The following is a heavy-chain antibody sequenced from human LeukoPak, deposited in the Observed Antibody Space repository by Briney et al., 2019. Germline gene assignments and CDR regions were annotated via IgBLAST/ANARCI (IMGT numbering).Heavy chain of an antibody. CDR1: GFTFSGYS. Sequence: GGSLRLSRAASGFTFSGYSMHWVRQAPGKGLEWVAVISYDGSDKYYADSVKGRFTISRDNPKNTLYLQMNSLRAEDTAVYYCARARGGTYGDFFDYWGQGTLSASPQ. D-gene: IGHD1-26*01. CDR3: ARARGGTYGDFFDY. J-gene: IGHJ4*02. CDR2: ISYDGSDK. V-gene: IGHV3-30*01.